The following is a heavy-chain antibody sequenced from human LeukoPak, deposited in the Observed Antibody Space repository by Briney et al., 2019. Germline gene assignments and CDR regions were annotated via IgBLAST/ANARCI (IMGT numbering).Heavy chain of an antibody. Sequence: GGSLRLSCAASGFTFSSYWMSWVRQAPGKGLEWVANIKQDGSEKYYVDSVKGRFTISRDNAKNSLYLQMNSLRAEDMALYYCAKAVGTTTGDPTFDYWGQGTLVTVSS. CDR1: GFTFSSYW. CDR3: AKAVGTTTGDPTFDY. J-gene: IGHJ4*02. D-gene: IGHD1-26*01. CDR2: IKQDGSEK. V-gene: IGHV3-7*03.